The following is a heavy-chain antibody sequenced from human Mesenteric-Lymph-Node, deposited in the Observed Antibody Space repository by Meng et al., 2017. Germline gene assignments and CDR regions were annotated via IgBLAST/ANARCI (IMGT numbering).Heavy chain of an antibody. Sequence: GGSLRLSCAASGFTFSSYWMSWVRQAPGKGLEWVANIKQDGSEKYYVDSVKGRFTISRDNAKNSLYLQMNSLRAEDTAVYYCARGGDGGIAVAGTRFDYWGQGTLVTVSS. D-gene: IGHD6-19*01. CDR2: IKQDGSEK. V-gene: IGHV3-7*04. CDR1: GFTFSSYW. CDR3: ARGGDGGIAVAGTRFDY. J-gene: IGHJ4*02.